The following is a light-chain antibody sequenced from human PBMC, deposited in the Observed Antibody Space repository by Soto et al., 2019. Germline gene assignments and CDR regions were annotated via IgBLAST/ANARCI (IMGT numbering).Light chain of an antibody. CDR2: GTS. J-gene: IGKJ1*01. CDR1: QSVNSNY. Sequence: EIVLTQSPGTLSLSPGERATLSCRASQSVNSNYLAWYQQKPGQSPRVLMYGTSNRATGIPDRVSGSGSGRYFSLTIGRLEPEDFAVYYCQQYDESFRTFGQGTKVEIK. V-gene: IGKV3-20*01. CDR3: QQYDESFRT.